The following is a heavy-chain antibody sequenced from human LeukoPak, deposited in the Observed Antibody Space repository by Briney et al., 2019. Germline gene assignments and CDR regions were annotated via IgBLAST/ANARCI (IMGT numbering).Heavy chain of an antibody. CDR1: GYTFTSYA. Sequence: ASVKVSCKASGYTFTSYAISWVRQAPGQGLEWMGGIIPIFGTANYAQKFQGRVTITADESTSTAYMELSSLRSEDTAVYYCAMIIVGATGLDYWGQGTLVTVSS. V-gene: IGHV1-69*13. CDR2: IIPIFGTA. J-gene: IGHJ4*02. CDR3: AMIIVGATGLDY. D-gene: IGHD1-26*01.